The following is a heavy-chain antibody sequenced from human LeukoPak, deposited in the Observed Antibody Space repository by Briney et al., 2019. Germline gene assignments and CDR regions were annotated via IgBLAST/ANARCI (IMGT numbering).Heavy chain of an antibody. J-gene: IGHJ4*02. D-gene: IGHD6-6*01. CDR1: GGSISSYY. Sequence: SETLSLTCTVSGGSISSYYWSWIRQPPGKGLEWIGYIYYSGSTNYNPSLKSRVTISVDTSKNQFSLKLSSVTAADTAVYYCARGGESSSSFDYWGQGTLVTVSS. V-gene: IGHV4-59*01. CDR2: IYYSGST. CDR3: ARGGESSSSFDY.